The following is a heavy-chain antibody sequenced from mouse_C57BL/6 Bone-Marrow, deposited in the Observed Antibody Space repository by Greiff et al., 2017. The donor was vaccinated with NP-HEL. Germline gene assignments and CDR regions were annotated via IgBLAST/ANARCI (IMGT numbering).Heavy chain of an antibody. Sequence: QVQLQQPGAELVKPGASVKLSCKASGYTFTSYWMHWVKQRPGQGLEWIGMIHPNSGSTNYNEKFKSKATLTVDKSSSTAYMQLSRLTSEDSAVYDSARLGDIKDFDYWGQGTTLTVSS. CDR1: GYTFTSYW. J-gene: IGHJ2*01. V-gene: IGHV1-64*01. CDR3: ARLGDIKDFDY. CDR2: IHPNSGST. D-gene: IGHD1-2*01.